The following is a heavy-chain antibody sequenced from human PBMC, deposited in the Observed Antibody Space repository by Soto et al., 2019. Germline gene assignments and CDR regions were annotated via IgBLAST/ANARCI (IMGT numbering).Heavy chain of an antibody. CDR2: ITTGSSRNI. J-gene: IGHJ6*02. Sequence: EVQLVESGGGLVKPGGSLRLSCSASGFPFSTYTMYWVRQAPGKGLEWVSSITTGSSRNIFYADSVKGRFTISRDNANNILYLEMDNLRVEDAAVYYCARDDRLLGAIPRMDIWGQGTTVTVSS. CDR3: ARDDRLLGAIPRMDI. V-gene: IGHV3-21*02. D-gene: IGHD1-26*01. CDR1: GFPFSTYT.